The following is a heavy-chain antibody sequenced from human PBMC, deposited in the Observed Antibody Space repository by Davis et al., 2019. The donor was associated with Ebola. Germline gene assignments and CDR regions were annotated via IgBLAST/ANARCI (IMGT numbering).Heavy chain of an antibody. D-gene: IGHD5-12*01. V-gene: IGHV1-46*03. CDR3: TTPGGQDSGYDVFDI. CDR1: GYSFTNYY. CDR2: INPNDGRT. J-gene: IGHJ3*02. Sequence: AASAMVSCKASGYSFTNYYMLWVRQAPGPGLEWMGMINPNDGRTIHAQKFQGRVTVTRDTPTTTVYLDLSSLSSEDTALYYCTTPGGQDSGYDVFDIWGQGTMVTVSS.